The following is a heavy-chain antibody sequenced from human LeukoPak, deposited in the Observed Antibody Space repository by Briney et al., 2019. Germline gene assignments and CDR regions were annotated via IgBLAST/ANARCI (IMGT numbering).Heavy chain of an antibody. CDR2: IKPDGGEK. J-gene: IGHJ5*02. V-gene: IGHV3-7*05. Sequence: HPGGSLRLSCVASGFTFSSSWMNWVRQAPGKGLEWVANIKPDGGEKYYVDSAKGRFTISRDNAKNSLYLQMNSLRAEDTAVYYCVRGSSGTVVRGVSWAWFDPWGQGTLVSVSS. D-gene: IGHD3-10*01. CDR1: GFTFSSSW. CDR3: VRGSSGTVVRGVSWAWFDP.